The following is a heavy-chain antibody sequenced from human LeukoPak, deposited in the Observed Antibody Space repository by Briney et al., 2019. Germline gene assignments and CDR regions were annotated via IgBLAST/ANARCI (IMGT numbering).Heavy chain of an antibody. D-gene: IGHD5-24*01. Sequence: SVKVSCKASGGTFSSYAISWVRQAPGQGLEWMGRIIPILGTANYAQKFQGRVTITADKSTSTAYMELSSLRSEDTAVYYCAKVRQLGGAFYGMDVWGQGTTVTVSS. CDR3: AKVRQLGGAFYGMDV. V-gene: IGHV1-69*04. CDR2: IIPILGTA. CDR1: GGTFSSYA. J-gene: IGHJ6*02.